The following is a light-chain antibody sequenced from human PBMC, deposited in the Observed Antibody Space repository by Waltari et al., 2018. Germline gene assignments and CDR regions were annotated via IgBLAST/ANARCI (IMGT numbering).Light chain of an antibody. V-gene: IGKV1-17*01. J-gene: IGKJ2*03. CDR1: QGISDY. CDR3: LQYYSKPYS. Sequence: DIQMTQSPSSLSASVGDRVTITCRASQGISDYLSWFQQKPGNAPDRLIYSASSLESGVPSRFSGSGSETEFTLTISSLQPEDFAAYYCLQYYSKPYSFGQGTKVEIK. CDR2: SAS.